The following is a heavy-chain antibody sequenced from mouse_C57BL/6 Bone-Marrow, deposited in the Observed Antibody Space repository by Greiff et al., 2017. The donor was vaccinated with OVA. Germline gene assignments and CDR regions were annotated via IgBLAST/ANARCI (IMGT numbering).Heavy chain of an antibody. D-gene: IGHD2-1*01. CDR2: IDPSDSYT. CDR3: ARTGDGNYGFAY. CDR1: GYTFTSYW. J-gene: IGHJ3*01. Sequence: QVQLKQPGAELVKPGASVKLSCKASGYTFTSYWMQWVKQRPGQGLEWIGEIDPSDSYTNYNQKFKGKATLTVDTSSSTAYMQLSSLTSEDSAVYYCARTGDGNYGFAYWGQGTLVTVSA. V-gene: IGHV1-50*01.